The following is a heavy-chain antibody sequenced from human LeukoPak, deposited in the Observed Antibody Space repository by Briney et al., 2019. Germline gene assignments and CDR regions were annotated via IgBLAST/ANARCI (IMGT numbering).Heavy chain of an antibody. Sequence: SETLSLTCTVSGGSISSSNHYWGWIRQPPGKGLEWIGEINHSGSTNYNPSLKSRVTISVDTSKNQFSLKLSSVTAADTAVYYCARGKRGQLERRGWFDPWGQGTLVTVSS. V-gene: IGHV4-39*07. J-gene: IGHJ5*02. CDR3: ARGKRGQLERRGWFDP. CDR2: INHSGST. D-gene: IGHD1-1*01. CDR1: GGSISSSNHY.